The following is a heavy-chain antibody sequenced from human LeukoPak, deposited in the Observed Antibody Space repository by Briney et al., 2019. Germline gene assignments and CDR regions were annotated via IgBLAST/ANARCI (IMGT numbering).Heavy chain of an antibody. CDR3: ARGRGAAAAGVLDY. J-gene: IGHJ4*02. CDR1: GGSFSGYY. V-gene: IGHV4-34*01. CDR2: INHSGST. D-gene: IGHD6-13*01. Sequence: PSETLSLTCAVYGGSFSGYYWSWIRQPPGKGLEWIGEINHSGSTNYNPSLKSRVTISVDTSKNQFSLKLSSVTAADTAVYYCARGRGAAAAGVLDYWGQGTPVTVSS.